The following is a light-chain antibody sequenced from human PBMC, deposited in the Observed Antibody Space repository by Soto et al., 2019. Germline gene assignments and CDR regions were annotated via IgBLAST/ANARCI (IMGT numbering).Light chain of an antibody. CDR3: FLSETHSLV. Sequence: QAVVTQEPSLTVSPGGTVTLTCGSSSGAVTSGHYPYWFQLKPGQAPRTLIYDTRNKLSWTPARFSASLLGGKAALTLSDAQPEDEAAYSCFLSETHSLVFGGGTKLTVL. CDR2: DTR. CDR1: SGAVTSGHY. J-gene: IGLJ2*01. V-gene: IGLV7-46*01.